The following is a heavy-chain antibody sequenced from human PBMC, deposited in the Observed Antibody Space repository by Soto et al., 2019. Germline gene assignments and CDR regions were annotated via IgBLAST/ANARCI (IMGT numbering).Heavy chain of an antibody. CDR3: AIDSRQYSSSWYHRNYYYGMDV. CDR1: GFTFSSYG. Sequence: PGGSLRLSCAASGFTFSSYGMHWVRQAPGKGLEWVAVIWYDGSNKYYADSVKGRFTISRDNSKNTLYLQMNSLRAEDTAVYYCAIDSRQYSSSWYHRNYYYGMDVWGQGTTVTVFS. D-gene: IGHD6-13*01. CDR2: IWYDGSNK. J-gene: IGHJ6*02. V-gene: IGHV3-33*01.